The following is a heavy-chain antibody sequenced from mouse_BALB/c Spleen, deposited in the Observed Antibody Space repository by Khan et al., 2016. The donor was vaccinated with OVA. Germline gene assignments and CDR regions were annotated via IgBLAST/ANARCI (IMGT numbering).Heavy chain of an antibody. CDR2: ISSSSTYT. V-gene: IGHV5-6*01. J-gene: IGHJ3*01. CDR3: ASHLTGSFAY. D-gene: IGHD4-1*01. CDR1: GFTFTNYG. Sequence: EVKLVESGGDLVKPGGSLKLSCAASGFTFTNYGMSWVRQTPDQRLEWVTTISSSSTYTYYPDSVKGRFTISRNNAKNTLYLQMSSLKSEDTAIYYCASHLTGSFAYWGQGTLVTVSA.